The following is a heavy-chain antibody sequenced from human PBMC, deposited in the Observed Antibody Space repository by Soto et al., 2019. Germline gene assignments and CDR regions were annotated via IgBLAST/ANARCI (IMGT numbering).Heavy chain of an antibody. D-gene: IGHD3-22*01. CDR3: ARGAPPHSSGYYPIDY. CDR1: GFTFSSYS. CDR2: ISSSSSYI. Sequence: GGSLRLSCAASGFTFSSYSMNWVRQAPGKGLEWVSSISSSSSYIYYADSVKGRFTISRDNAKNSLYLQMNSLRAEDTAVYYCARGAPPHSSGYYPIDYWGQGTLVTVSS. V-gene: IGHV3-21*01. J-gene: IGHJ4*02.